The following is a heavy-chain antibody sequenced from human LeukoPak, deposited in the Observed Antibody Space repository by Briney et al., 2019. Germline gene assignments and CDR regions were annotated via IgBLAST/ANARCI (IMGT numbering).Heavy chain of an antibody. J-gene: IGHJ3*02. CDR2: IYSGGST. CDR1: GFTVSSNY. Sequence: GGSLRLSCAASGFTVSSNYMSWVRQAPGKGLEWVSVIYSGGSTYYADSVKGRFTISRDNSKNTLYLQMNSLRAEDTAVYYCARDIRPPHEGAFDIWAKGQWSPSLQ. D-gene: IGHD2-15*01. V-gene: IGHV3-66*02. CDR3: ARDIRPPHEGAFDI.